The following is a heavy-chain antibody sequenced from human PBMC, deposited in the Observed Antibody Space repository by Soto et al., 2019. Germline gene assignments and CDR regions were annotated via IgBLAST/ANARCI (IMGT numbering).Heavy chain of an antibody. CDR3: AREDCSGGSCPVDY. Sequence: SETLSLTCTVSGGSISSYYWSWIRQPPGKGLEWIGYIYYSGSTNYNPSLKSRVTISVDTSKNQFSLKLSSVTAADTAVYYCAREDCSGGSCPVDYWGQGTLVTVSS. V-gene: IGHV4-59*01. CDR1: GGSISSYY. D-gene: IGHD2-15*01. J-gene: IGHJ4*02. CDR2: IYYSGST.